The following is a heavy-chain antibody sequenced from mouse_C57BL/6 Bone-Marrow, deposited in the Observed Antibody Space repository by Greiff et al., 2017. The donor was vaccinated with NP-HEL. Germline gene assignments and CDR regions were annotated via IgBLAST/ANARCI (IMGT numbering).Heavy chain of an antibody. J-gene: IGHJ3*01. V-gene: IGHV1-55*01. D-gene: IGHD2-4*01. Sequence: VQLQQPGAELVKPGASVKMSCKASGYTFTSYWITWVKQRPGQGLEWIGDIYPGSGSTNYNEKFKSKATLTVDKSSSTAYMQLSSLTSEDSAVYDCARRGVSYEYDGEFAYWGQGTLVTVSA. CDR1: GYTFTSYW. CDR3: ARRGVSYEYDGEFAY. CDR2: IYPGSGST.